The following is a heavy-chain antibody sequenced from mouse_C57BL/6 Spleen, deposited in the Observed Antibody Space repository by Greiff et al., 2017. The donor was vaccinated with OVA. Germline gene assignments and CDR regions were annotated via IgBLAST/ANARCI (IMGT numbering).Heavy chain of an antibody. CDR2: ISDGGSYT. J-gene: IGHJ3*01. Sequence: EVQVVESGGGLVKPGGSLKLSCAASGFTFSSYAMSWVRQTPEKRLEWVATISDGGSYTYYPDNVKGRFTISRDNAKNNLYLQMSHLKSEDTAMYYCAREEGAGTLAWFAYWGQGTLVTVSA. V-gene: IGHV5-4*01. D-gene: IGHD4-1*01. CDR3: AREEGAGTLAWFAY. CDR1: GFTFSSYA.